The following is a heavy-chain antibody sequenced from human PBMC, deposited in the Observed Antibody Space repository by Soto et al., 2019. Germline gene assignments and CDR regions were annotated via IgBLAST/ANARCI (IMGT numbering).Heavy chain of an antibody. CDR2: INPSGGST. J-gene: IGHJ4*02. V-gene: IGHV1-46*01. CDR1: GYTFTSYY. Sequence: ASVKVSCKASGYTFTSYYMHWVRQAPGQGLEWMGIINPSGGSTSYAQKFQGRVTMTRDTSTSTAYMELSSLRSEDTAVYYCARDSPIGSTFSGYDAIDYWGQGTLVTVS. CDR3: ARDSPIGSTFSGYDAIDY. D-gene: IGHD5-12*01.